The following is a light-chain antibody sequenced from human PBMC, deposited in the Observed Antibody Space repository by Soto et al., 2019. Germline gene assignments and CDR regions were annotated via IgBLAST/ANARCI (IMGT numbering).Light chain of an antibody. CDR3: HQYTNYPWT. CDR1: QSISSW. CDR2: DVS. Sequence: DIQMTQSPPTLSASVGDRVTITCRASQSISSWLAWYQQRPGKAPNLLIYDVSSLESGVPSRFSGSGSGTEFTLTISSLQPDDFATYYCHQYTNYPWTFGQGTKVEIK. J-gene: IGKJ1*01. V-gene: IGKV1-5*01.